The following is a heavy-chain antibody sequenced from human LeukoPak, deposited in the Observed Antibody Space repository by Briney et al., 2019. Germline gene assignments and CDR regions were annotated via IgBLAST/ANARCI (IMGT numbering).Heavy chain of an antibody. J-gene: IGHJ6*03. CDR1: GFTVSSNY. V-gene: IGHV3-23*01. Sequence: PGGSLRLSCAASGFTVSSNYMSWVRQAPGKGLEWVSAISGSGGSTYYADSVKGRFTISRDNSKNTLYLQMNSLRAEDTAVYYCAKDTQWLVVGNYMDVWGKGTTVTVSS. CDR2: ISGSGGST. CDR3: AKDTQWLVVGNYMDV. D-gene: IGHD6-19*01.